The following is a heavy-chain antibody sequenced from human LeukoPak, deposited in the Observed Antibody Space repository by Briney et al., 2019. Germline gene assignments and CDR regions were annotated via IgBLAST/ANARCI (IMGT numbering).Heavy chain of an antibody. V-gene: IGHV4-34*01. D-gene: IGHD5-18*01. Sequence: SETLSLTCAVYGGSFSGYYWSWIRQPPGKGLEWIGEINHSGSTNYNPSLKSRVTILVDTSKNQFSLKLSSVTAADTAVYYCARVPRRSYGYYWGQGTLVTVSS. CDR1: GGSFSGYY. J-gene: IGHJ4*02. CDR2: INHSGST. CDR3: ARVPRRSYGYY.